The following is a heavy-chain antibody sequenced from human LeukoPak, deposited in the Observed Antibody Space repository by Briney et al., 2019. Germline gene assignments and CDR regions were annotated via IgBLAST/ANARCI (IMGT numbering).Heavy chain of an antibody. CDR3: ARDLYGDYAFDY. CDR2: INPNSGGT. CDR1: GYTFTGYY. J-gene: IGHJ4*02. D-gene: IGHD4-17*01. Sequence: ASVKVSCKASGYTFTGYYMRWVRQAPGQGLEWMGWINPNSGGTNYAQKFQGRVTMTRDTSISTACMELSRLRSDDTAVYYCARDLYGDYAFDYWGQGTLVTVSS. V-gene: IGHV1-2*02.